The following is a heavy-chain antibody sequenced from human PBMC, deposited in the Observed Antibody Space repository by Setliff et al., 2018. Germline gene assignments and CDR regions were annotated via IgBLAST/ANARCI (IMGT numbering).Heavy chain of an antibody. CDR1: GDSFSGYY. CDR2: INHTGST. CDR3: ARGYFNSVGCFFAGWFDP. Sequence: SETLSLTCAVYGDSFSGYYWSWIRQPPGKGLEWIGEINHTGSTNYSPSLKSRVTISVDTSKNQFPLKLSSVTAADTAVYYCARGYFNSVGCFFAGWFDPWGQGTLVTVSS. D-gene: IGHD2-2*01. V-gene: IGHV4-34*01. J-gene: IGHJ5*02.